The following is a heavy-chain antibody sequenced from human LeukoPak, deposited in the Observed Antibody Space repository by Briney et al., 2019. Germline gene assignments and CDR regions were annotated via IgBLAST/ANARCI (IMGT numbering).Heavy chain of an antibody. CDR2: ISGSGGST. Sequence: GGSLRLSCAASGFTFSSYAMSWVRQAPGKGLEWVSAISGSGGSTYYADFVNGRFTLYRDDSQNTQYLQTKSTRAEDTAVDYCAKDSSGSYVYYFDYWGQGTLVTVSS. D-gene: IGHD1-26*01. CDR3: AKDSSGSYVYYFDY. CDR1: GFTFSSYA. J-gene: IGHJ4*02. V-gene: IGHV3-23*01.